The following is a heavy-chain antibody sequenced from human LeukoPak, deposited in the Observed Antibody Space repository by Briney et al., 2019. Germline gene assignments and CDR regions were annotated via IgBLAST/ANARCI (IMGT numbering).Heavy chain of an antibody. Sequence: GGSLRLSCATSGFTLSLAWMHWVRQAPGKGLEWVTRIKYDGSYTNYADSVKGRFTISRDNARNTLSLHMISLRAEDTAVYFCVRDGDAYNFDFWGQGVLVTVSS. J-gene: IGHJ4*02. CDR3: VRDGDAYNFDF. CDR1: GFTLSLAW. D-gene: IGHD5-24*01. CDR2: IKYDGSYT. V-gene: IGHV3-74*01.